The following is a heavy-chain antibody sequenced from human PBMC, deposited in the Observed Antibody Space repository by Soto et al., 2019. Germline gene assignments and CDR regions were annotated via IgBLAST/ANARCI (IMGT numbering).Heavy chain of an antibody. D-gene: IGHD3-3*01. CDR2: IYYSGST. CDR3: ARGQNYDFWSGYSSDYFDY. CDR1: GGSISSGDYY. V-gene: IGHV4-30-4*01. J-gene: IGHJ4*02. Sequence: SETLSLTCTVSGGSISSGDYYWSWIRQPPGKGLEWIGYIYYSGSTYYNPSLKSRVTISVDTSKNQFSLKLSSVTAADTAVYYCARGQNYDFWSGYSSDYFDYWGQGTLVTVSS.